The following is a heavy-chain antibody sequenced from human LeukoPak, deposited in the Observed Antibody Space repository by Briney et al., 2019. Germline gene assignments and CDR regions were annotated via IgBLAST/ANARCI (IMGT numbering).Heavy chain of an antibody. V-gene: IGHV1-2*06. CDR3: ARDPSCGWYGDY. CDR2: INHNSGDT. D-gene: IGHD6-19*01. J-gene: IGHJ4*02. Sequence: ASVKVSCKASGYTFTGYYMHWVRQAPGQGLEWMGRINHNSGDTNYAQKFKGRVTMTRDTSISTAYIELSRLRSDDTAVYYCARDPSCGWYGDYWGQGTLVTVSS. CDR1: GYTFTGYY.